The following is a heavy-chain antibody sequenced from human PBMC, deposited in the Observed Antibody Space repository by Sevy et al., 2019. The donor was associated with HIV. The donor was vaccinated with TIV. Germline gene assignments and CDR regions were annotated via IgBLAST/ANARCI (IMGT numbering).Heavy chain of an antibody. CDR3: ARALS. CDR2: INGDGNST. CDR1: GFTFSNYW. Sequence: GGSLRLSCAASGFTFSNYWMHWVRQAPGKGLVWVSRINGDGNSTSYAVSVKGRFTISRDNAKNTLYLQMNSLRAEDTAVYYCARALSWGQGTLVTVSS. V-gene: IGHV3-74*01. J-gene: IGHJ4*02.